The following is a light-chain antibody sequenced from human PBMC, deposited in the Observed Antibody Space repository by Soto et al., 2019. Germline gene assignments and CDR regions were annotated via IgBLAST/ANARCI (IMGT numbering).Light chain of an antibody. CDR2: DVS. J-gene: IGLJ3*02. CDR3: CTYAGSYLWV. V-gene: IGLV2-11*01. Sequence: QSVLTQPRSVSGSPGQSVTISCTGTSSDIGSYNYVSWYQQHPGKAPKLMIYDVSKRPSGVPDRFSGSKSGNTASLTISGLQTEYEADYYCCTYAGSYLWVFGGGTKLTVL. CDR1: SSDIGSYNY.